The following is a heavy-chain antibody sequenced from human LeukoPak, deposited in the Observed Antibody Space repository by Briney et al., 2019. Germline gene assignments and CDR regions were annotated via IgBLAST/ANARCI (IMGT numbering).Heavy chain of an antibody. CDR3: ARLTFRYCSGGSCSQFDY. J-gene: IGHJ4*02. CDR1: GGTFSSYA. V-gene: IGHV1-69*01. D-gene: IGHD2-15*01. CDR2: IIPIFGTA. Sequence: SVKASCKASGGTFSSYAISWVRQAPGQGLEWMGGIIPIFGTANYAQKFQGRVTITADESTSTAYMELSSLRSEDTAVYYCARLTFRYCSGGSCSQFDYWGQGTLVTVSS.